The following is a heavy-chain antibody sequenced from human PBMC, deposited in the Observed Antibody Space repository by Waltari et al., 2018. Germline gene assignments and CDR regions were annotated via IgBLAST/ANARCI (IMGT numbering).Heavy chain of an antibody. CDR2: VSYSGTT. J-gene: IGHJ3*01. CDR3: ATYIGASVGTAAFDV. Sequence: LQLQESGPRLVMPSNTLSLICPVADVSITSIRPYWAWIRQSPGQGLEWIGTVSYSGTTNISPSLKSRVSVSRDTSKNQVSLILGSVTAADMAVYYCATYIGASVGTAAFDVWGQGTMVTVSS. CDR1: DVSITSIRPY. V-gene: IGHV4-39*01. D-gene: IGHD5-12*01.